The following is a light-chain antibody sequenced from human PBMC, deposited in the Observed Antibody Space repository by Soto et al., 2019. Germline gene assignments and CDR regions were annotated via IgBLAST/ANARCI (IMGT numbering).Light chain of an antibody. J-gene: IGKJ1*01. Sequence: DIQMTQSPSTLSASVGDSVTITCRASQSINSWLAWYQQKPGKAPKLLIYDASSLESGVPSRFSGSGSGTEFTLTISSLQPDDFATYYCQQYNSYWTFGQGTKVDIK. CDR2: DAS. CDR3: QQYNSYWT. CDR1: QSINSW. V-gene: IGKV1-5*01.